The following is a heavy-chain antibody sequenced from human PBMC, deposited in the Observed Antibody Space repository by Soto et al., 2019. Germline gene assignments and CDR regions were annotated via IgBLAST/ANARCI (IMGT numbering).Heavy chain of an antibody. D-gene: IGHD3-10*01. CDR1: GGSISSSSYY. J-gene: IGHJ4*02. CDR2: IYYSGST. Sequence: SETLSLTCTVSGGSISSSSYYWGWIRQPPGKGLEWIGSIYYSGSTYHNPSLKSRVTISVDTSKNQFSLKLSSVTAADTAVYYCASGWFGEFVYYFDYWGQGTLVTVSS. CDR3: ASGWFGEFVYYFDY. V-gene: IGHV4-39*01.